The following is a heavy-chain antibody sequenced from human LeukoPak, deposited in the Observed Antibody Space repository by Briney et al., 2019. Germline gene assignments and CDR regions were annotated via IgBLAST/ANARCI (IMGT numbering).Heavy chain of an antibody. CDR3: ARDRERGMVRGILDY. D-gene: IGHD3-10*01. CDR2: IYTSGST. J-gene: IGHJ4*02. CDR1: GGSISTYY. Sequence: SETLSLTCTVSGGSISTYYWSWIRQPAGKGLEWIGRIYTSGSTNYNPSLKSRVTISIDSSKNQFALKLKSVTAADTAVYYCARDRERGMVRGILDYWGQGTLVTVSS. V-gene: IGHV4-4*07.